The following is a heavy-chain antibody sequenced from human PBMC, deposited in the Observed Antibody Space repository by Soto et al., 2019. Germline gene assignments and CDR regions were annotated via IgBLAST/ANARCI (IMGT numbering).Heavy chain of an antibody. CDR3: AKGVELDYMDV. CDR1: GFTFDDFS. Sequence: EVHLVESGGGLVQPGRSLRLSCAASGFTFDDFSMHWVRQRPGKGLEWVSTITWTSGTIGYADSVKGRFTISRDNAKNSLYLQMNSPRADDTALYYCAKGVELDYMDVWGKGTTVTVSS. V-gene: IGHV3-9*01. J-gene: IGHJ6*03. D-gene: IGHD1-7*01. CDR2: ITWTSGTI.